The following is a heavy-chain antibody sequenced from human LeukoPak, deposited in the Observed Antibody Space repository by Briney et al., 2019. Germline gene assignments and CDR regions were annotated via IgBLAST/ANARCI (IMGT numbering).Heavy chain of an antibody. D-gene: IGHD5-12*01. CDR1: GFNFIDYS. J-gene: IGHJ4*01. V-gene: IGHV3-48*01. CDR3: ARDHRYAFDN. CDR2: IGISSGNT. Sequence: GGSLRLSCAASGFNFIDYSMNWVRQAPGKGLEWISYIGISSGNTKYADSVKGRLTISRDKARNSLYLQMNSLRVEDTAVYYCARDHRYAFDNWGHGTLVTVSS.